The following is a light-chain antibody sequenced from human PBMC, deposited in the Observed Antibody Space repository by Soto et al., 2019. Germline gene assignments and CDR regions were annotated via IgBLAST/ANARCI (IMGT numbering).Light chain of an antibody. Sequence: EIVMTQSPATLSVSPGERATLSSRASQSVRGNLAWYQQKPGQSPRLLIYGASSRATGIPARFSGSGSGTEFTLTISSLQSEDFAVYYCQQYNNWPFITFGQGTRLEIK. V-gene: IGKV3-15*01. CDR3: QQYNNWPFIT. CDR2: GAS. J-gene: IGKJ5*01. CDR1: QSVRGN.